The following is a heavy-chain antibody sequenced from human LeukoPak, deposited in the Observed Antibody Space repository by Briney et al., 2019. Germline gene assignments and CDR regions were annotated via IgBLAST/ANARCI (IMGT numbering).Heavy chain of an antibody. V-gene: IGHV3-23*01. CDR2: ISGSGGST. D-gene: IGHD2-15*01. Sequence: GGSLRLSCAASGFTFSSYAMSWVRQAPGKGLDWVSGISGSGGSTFHADSVKGRFTISRDNSKNTLYLQMISLRAEDTAFYYCARDAGGGYCSGGSCYFDYWGQGTLVTVSS. CDR3: ARDAGGGYCSGGSCYFDY. J-gene: IGHJ4*02. CDR1: GFTFSSYA.